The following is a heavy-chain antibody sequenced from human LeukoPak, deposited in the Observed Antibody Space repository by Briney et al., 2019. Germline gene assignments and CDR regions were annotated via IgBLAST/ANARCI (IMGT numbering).Heavy chain of an antibody. CDR2: INHSGST. V-gene: IGHV4-34*01. D-gene: IGHD2-2*02. J-gene: IGHJ6*03. CDR1: GGSFSGYY. Sequence: SETLSLTCAVYGGSFSGYYWSWIRQPPGKGLEWIGEINHSGSTNYNPSLKSRVTISVDTSKNQFSLKLSSVTAADTAVYHCARGRIVVVPAAILSYYMDVWGKGTTVTVSS. CDR3: ARGRIVVVPAAILSYYMDV.